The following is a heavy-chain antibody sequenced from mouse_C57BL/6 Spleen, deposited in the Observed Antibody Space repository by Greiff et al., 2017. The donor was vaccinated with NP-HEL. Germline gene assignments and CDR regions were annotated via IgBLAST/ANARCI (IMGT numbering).Heavy chain of an antibody. J-gene: IGHJ2*01. V-gene: IGHV1-69*01. Sequence: QVQLQQPGAELVMPGASVKLSCKASGYTFTSYWMHWVKQRPGQGLEWIGEIDPSDSYTNYNQKLKGKSTLTVDKSSSTAYMQLSSLTSEDSAVYYCARKGYYYGSSWNYFDYWGQGTTLTVSS. D-gene: IGHD1-1*01. CDR1: GYTFTSYW. CDR2: IDPSDSYT. CDR3: ARKGYYYGSSWNYFDY.